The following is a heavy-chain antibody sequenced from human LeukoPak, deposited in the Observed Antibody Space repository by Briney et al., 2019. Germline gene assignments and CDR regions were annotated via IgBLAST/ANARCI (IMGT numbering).Heavy chain of an antibody. J-gene: IGHJ3*02. D-gene: IGHD2-8*01. CDR2: IYRSGST. V-gene: IGHV4-38-2*02. Sequence: PSETLSLTCSVSGYSITTAYYWGWIRQSPGKGLEWIATIYRSGSTYYNPSLKSRVTISIDTSKNQFSLKLSSVTAADTAVYYCARVGELMVYAPHGPDDAFDIWGQGTMVTVSS. CDR1: GYSITTAYY. CDR3: ARVGELMVYAPHGPDDAFDI.